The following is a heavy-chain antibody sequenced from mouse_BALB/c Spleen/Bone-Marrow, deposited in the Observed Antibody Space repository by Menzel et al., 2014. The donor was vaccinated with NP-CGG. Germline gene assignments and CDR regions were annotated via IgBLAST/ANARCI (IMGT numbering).Heavy chain of an antibody. CDR1: GFSLTGYG. D-gene: IGHD2-4*01. CDR2: IWGDGST. J-gene: IGHJ4*01. V-gene: IGHV2-6-7*01. CDR3: ARALYDYDDLYCAMDY. Sequence: QVQLQQSGPGLVAPSQSLSITCTVSGFSLTGYGVNWVRQPPGKGLEWLGMIWGDGSTDYNSALKSRLSISKDNSKSQVFLKMNGLQTDDAARYYCARALYDYDDLYCAMDYWGQGTSVTVSS.